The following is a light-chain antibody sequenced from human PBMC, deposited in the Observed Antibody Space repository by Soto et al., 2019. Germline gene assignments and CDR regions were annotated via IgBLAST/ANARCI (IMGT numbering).Light chain of an antibody. V-gene: IGKV3D-15*01. CDR2: GAS. Sequence: EIVMTQSPATLSVSPGESATLSCRASQYASNNLAWYEQKPGQAPRLLIYGASMRATGIPARFSGSGSGTEFTLTISSLQSEDFAVYYCQQYNNWPITFGQGTRLEIK. CDR3: QQYNNWPIT. J-gene: IGKJ5*01. CDR1: QYASNN.